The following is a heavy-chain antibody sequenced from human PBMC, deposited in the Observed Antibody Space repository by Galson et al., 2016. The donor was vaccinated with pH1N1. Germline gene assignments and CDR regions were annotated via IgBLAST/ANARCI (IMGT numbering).Heavy chain of an antibody. CDR3: VGIKGGALDI. J-gene: IGHJ3*02. CDR1: GYTFTLYY. CDR2: IDPGSGVT. D-gene: IGHD3-16*01. Sequence: SVKVSCKASGYTFTLYYFHWVRQAPGQGLEWLGIIDPGSGVTNYNQKFQGRVTMTRDTSTNTVYVELSTLISEDTAMYYCVGIKGGALDIWGQGTKVIVSS. V-gene: IGHV1-46*01.